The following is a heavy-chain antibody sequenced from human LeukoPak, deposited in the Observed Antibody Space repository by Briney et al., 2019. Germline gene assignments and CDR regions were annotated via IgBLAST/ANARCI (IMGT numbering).Heavy chain of an antibody. CDR2: IYPGDSDT. J-gene: IGHJ4*02. D-gene: IGHD2-2*02. CDR1: GYSFTR. CDR3: ATPHCTTTSCYIDY. V-gene: IGHV5-51*01. Sequence: GESLKISCKGSGYSFTRIGWVRQMPGKGLEWMGIIYPGDSDTRYSPSFQGQVTISADKSISTAYLQWSSLKASDTAMHYCATPHCTTTSCYIDYWGQGTLVTVSS.